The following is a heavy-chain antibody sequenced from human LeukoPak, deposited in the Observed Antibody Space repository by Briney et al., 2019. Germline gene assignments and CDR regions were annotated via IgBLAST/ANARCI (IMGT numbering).Heavy chain of an antibody. J-gene: IGHJ4*02. CDR1: GYSFTSYW. D-gene: IGHD3-10*01. CDR2: IYPVDSDT. CDR3: ARGSDYYGSGSYYTPFDY. Sequence: GEPLKISCKGSGYSFTSYWIGWVRQMPGKGLEWMGIIYPVDSDTRYSPSFQGQVTISADKSISTAYLQWSSLKASDTAMYYCARGSDYYGSGSYYTPFDYWGQGTLVTVSS. V-gene: IGHV5-51*01.